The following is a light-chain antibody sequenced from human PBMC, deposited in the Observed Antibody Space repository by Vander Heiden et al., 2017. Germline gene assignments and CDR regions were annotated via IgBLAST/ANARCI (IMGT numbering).Light chain of an antibody. CDR3: QQYNSYSYT. CDR2: DAS. CDR1: QSISSG. J-gene: IGKJ2*01. V-gene: IGKV1-5*01. Sequence: DLQMTQSTSTLSASVGDRVTITCRASQSISSGLAWYQQKPGKAPKLLIYDASSLESGVPSRFSGSGSGTEFTLTISSLHPDDFATYYCQQYNSYSYTVGQGTKLEIK.